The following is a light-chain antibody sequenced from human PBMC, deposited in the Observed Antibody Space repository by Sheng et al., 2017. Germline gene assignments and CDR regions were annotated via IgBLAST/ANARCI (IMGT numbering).Light chain of an antibody. CDR3: QHYNGFPIT. Sequence: DIQMTQSPSTLSTSVGETVTITCRASQSINDWLAWFQQKPGKAPKLLIYKASTLETGVPSRFSGSGSGTEFTLTINSLQPDDFATYYCQHYNGFPITFGQGTRLETK. CDR1: QSINDW. V-gene: IGKV1-5*03. J-gene: IGKJ2*01. CDR2: KAS.